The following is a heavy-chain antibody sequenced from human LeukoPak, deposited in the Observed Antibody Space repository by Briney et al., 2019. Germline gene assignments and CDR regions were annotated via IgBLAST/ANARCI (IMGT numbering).Heavy chain of an antibody. CDR1: GGSISSYY. CDR2: IYYSGAT. CDR3: AREITLTGYKYGLGFNY. J-gene: IGHJ4*02. V-gene: IGHV4-59*01. D-gene: IGHD5-12*01. Sequence: KASETLSLTCTVSGGSISSYYWSWIRQSPGMGLEWIGSIYYSGATDYNPSLKSRVTISADTSNNQFSLRLTSVTAADTAVYYCAREITLTGYKYGLGFNYWGQGTLVTVSS.